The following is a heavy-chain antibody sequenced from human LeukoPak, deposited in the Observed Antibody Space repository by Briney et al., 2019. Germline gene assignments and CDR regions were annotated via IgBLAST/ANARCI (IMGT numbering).Heavy chain of an antibody. Sequence: SETLSLTCTVSGGSISSSSYYWGWIRQPPGKGLEWIGSINYSGNTYYNPSLRSRVTISVDTSRNQFSLKLSSVTAADTALYYCARIDTVVLPSTMFDYWGQGTLVTVSS. J-gene: IGHJ4*02. D-gene: IGHD2-2*01. CDR3: ARIDTVVLPSTMFDY. CDR2: INYSGNT. V-gene: IGHV4-39*01. CDR1: GGSISSSSYY.